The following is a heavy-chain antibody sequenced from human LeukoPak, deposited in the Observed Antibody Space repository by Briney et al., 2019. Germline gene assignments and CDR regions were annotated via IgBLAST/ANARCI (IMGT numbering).Heavy chain of an antibody. V-gene: IGHV3-33*08. J-gene: IGHJ4*02. CDR1: GFTFSSYS. D-gene: IGHD1-1*01. CDR2: IWYDGSNK. CDR3: ARDGATLVFDY. Sequence: GGSLRLSCAASGFTFSSYSMNWVRQAPGKGLEWVAVIWYDGSNKYYADSVKGRFTISRDNSKNTLYLQMNSLRAEDTAVYYCARDGATLVFDYWGQGTLVTVSS.